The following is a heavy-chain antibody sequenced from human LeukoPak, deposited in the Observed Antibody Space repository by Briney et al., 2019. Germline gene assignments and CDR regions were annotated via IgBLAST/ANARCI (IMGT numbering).Heavy chain of an antibody. J-gene: IGHJ4*02. Sequence: GASVKVSCKASGYTFTSYGISWVRQAPGQGLEWMGWISAYNGNTNYAQKLQGRVTMTTDTSTSTAYMELRSLRSDDTAVYYCARAPDYGDYVGWDDYWGQGTLVTVSS. CDR2: ISAYNGNT. V-gene: IGHV1-18*01. CDR1: GYTFTSYG. D-gene: IGHD4-17*01. CDR3: ARAPDYGDYVGWDDY.